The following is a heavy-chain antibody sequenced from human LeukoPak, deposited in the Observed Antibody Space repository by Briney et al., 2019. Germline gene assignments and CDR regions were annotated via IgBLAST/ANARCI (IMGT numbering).Heavy chain of an antibody. Sequence: ASVKVSCKASGYTFTSYGISWVRQAPGQGLEWMGWISAYNGNTNYAQKLQGRATMTTDTSTSTAYMELRSLRSDDTAVYYCARGLGYCSSTSCFDYWGQGTLVTVSS. V-gene: IGHV1-18*01. CDR2: ISAYNGNT. CDR1: GYTFTSYG. CDR3: ARGLGYCSSTSCFDY. D-gene: IGHD2-2*01. J-gene: IGHJ4*02.